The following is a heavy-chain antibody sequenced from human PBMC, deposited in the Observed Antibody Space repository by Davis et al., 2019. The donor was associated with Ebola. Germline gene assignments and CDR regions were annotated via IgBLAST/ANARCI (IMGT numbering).Heavy chain of an antibody. CDR1: GFTFSDHT. D-gene: IGHD2-2*01. CDR3: ARDSRNYFFDY. Sequence: GESLKISCAASGFTFSDHTMDWFRQPLGAGLEWVARTRYKAASHSTEYAPSVKGRFTISRDDSQNSLYLQMNSLRTEDTAIYFCARDSRNYFFDYWGQGTLVTVSS. V-gene: IGHV3-72*01. J-gene: IGHJ4*02. CDR2: TRYKAASHST.